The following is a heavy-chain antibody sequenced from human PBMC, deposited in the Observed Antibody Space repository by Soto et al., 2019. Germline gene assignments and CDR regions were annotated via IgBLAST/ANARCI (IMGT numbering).Heavy chain of an antibody. D-gene: IGHD3-22*01. J-gene: IGHJ4*02. CDR1: GFTFSSYA. Sequence: GGSLRLSCAASGFTFSSYAMHWVRQAPGKGLEWVAVISYDGSNKYYADSVKGRFTISRDNSKNTLYLQMNSLRAEDTAVYYCARDTEMMIVVVITLDYWGQGTLVTVSS. V-gene: IGHV3-30-3*01. CDR3: ARDTEMMIVVVITLDY. CDR2: ISYDGSNK.